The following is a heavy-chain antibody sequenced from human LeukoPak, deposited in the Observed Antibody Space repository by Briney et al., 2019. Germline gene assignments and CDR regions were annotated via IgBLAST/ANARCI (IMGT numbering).Heavy chain of an antibody. J-gene: IGHJ4*02. CDR3: ARDRFFDY. CDR2: INHSGST. D-gene: IGHD3-3*01. Sequence: SETLSLTCSVSSGSIDSYYWSWIRQPPGKGLEWIGEINHSGSTNYNPSLKSRVTISVDTSKNQFSLKLSSVTAADTAVYYCARDRFFDYWGQGTLVTVSS. V-gene: IGHV4-34*01. CDR1: SGSIDSYY.